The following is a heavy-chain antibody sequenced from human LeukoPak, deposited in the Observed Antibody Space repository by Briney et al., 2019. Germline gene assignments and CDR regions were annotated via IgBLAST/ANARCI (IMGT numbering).Heavy chain of an antibody. D-gene: IGHD2-2*01. V-gene: IGHV3-53*05. CDR2: IYSGGST. Sequence: GGSLRLSCATSGFTVSSNYMSWVRQAPGKGLEWVSVIYSGGSTYYADSVKGRFTISRDNSKNTLYLQMNSLRAEDTAVYYCAKDLVTLRLVPAASAAYYYYYMDVWGKGTTVTISS. CDR3: AKDLVTLRLVPAASAAYYYYYMDV. J-gene: IGHJ6*03. CDR1: GFTVSSNY.